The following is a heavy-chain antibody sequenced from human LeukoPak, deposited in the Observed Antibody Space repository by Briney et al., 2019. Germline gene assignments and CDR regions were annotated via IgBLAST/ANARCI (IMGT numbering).Heavy chain of an antibody. CDR2: INGNGDNT. J-gene: IGHJ4*02. V-gene: IGHV3-64*02. Sequence: PGGSLRLSCAASGFNFGNYAMHWVRQAPGKGLEYVSGINGNGDNTYYADSVKGRFTISRDNSKNTLYLQMGSLRTEDMAVYHCARGQKDHGLGYWGQGTLVTVSS. CDR1: GFNFGNYA. CDR3: ARGQKDHGLGY. D-gene: IGHD6-19*01.